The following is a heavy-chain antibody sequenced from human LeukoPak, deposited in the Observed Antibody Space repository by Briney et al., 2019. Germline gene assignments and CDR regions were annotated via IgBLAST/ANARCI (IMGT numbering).Heavy chain of an antibody. V-gene: IGHV4-59*08. CDR2: IYYSGST. Sequence: PSQTLSLTCTVSGGSISSYYWSWIRQPPGKGLEWIGYIYYSGSTNYNPSLKSRVTISVDTSKNQFSLKLSSVTAADTAVYYCARKKTVQGGTWNWFDPWGQGTLVTVSS. CDR3: ARKKTVQGGTWNWFDP. D-gene: IGHD1/OR15-1a*01. J-gene: IGHJ5*02. CDR1: GGSISSYY.